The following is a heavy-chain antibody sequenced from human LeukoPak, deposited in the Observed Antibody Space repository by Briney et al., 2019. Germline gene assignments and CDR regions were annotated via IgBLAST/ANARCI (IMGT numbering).Heavy chain of an antibody. V-gene: IGHV3-21*01. CDR2: ISSSSSYI. CDR3: ARGKSSGPFFFDC. Sequence: GGSLRLSCAASGFTFSSYSMNWVRQAPGKGLEWVSSISSSSSYIYYADSVKGRFTISRDNAKNSLYLQMNSLRAEDTAVYYCARGKSSGPFFFDCWGQGTLVTVSS. CDR1: GFTFSSYS. J-gene: IGHJ4*02.